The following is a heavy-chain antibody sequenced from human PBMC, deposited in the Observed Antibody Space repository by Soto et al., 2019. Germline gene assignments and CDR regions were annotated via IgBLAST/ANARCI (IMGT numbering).Heavy chain of an antibody. CDR2: INHSGST. V-gene: IGHV4-34*01. CDR3: ARAALNTDPPHGAPRGAEERTYYYYYYYMDV. Sequence: SETLSLTCAVYGGSFSGYYWSWIRQPPGKGLEWIGEINHSGSTNYNPSLKSRVTISVDTSKNQFSLKLSSVTAADTAVYYCARAALNTDPPHGAPRGAEERTYYYYYYYMDVWGKGTTVTVSS. CDR1: GGSFSGYY. D-gene: IGHD4-17*01. J-gene: IGHJ6*03.